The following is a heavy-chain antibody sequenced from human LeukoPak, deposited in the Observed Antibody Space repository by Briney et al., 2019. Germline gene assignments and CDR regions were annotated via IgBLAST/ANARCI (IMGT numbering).Heavy chain of an antibody. Sequence: SGPTLVKPTQTLTLTCTFSGFSLSTSGVGVGWIRQPPGKALEWLALIYWDDDKRYSPSLKSRLTITKDTSKNQVVLTMTNMDPVDTATYYCAHRPLQAAMVFSFRFDPWGQGTLVTVSS. CDR3: AHRPLQAAMVFSFRFDP. CDR2: IYWDDDK. D-gene: IGHD5-18*01. V-gene: IGHV2-5*02. CDR1: GFSLSTSGVG. J-gene: IGHJ5*02.